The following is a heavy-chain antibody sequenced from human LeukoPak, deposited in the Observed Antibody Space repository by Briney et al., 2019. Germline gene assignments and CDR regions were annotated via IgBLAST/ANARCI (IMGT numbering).Heavy chain of an antibody. CDR3: AKYGAYGTPYFDY. J-gene: IGHJ4*02. D-gene: IGHD4-17*01. V-gene: IGHV3-23*01. CDR2: ISDSGRNT. CDR1: GFTFSSFA. Sequence: GGSLRLSCAASGFTFSSFALSWVRQAPGKGLEWVSAISDSGRNTYYTDSVKGRFTISRDNSKNTLYLQMSSLRADDTAFYYCAKYGAYGTPYFDYWGPGTLVTVSS.